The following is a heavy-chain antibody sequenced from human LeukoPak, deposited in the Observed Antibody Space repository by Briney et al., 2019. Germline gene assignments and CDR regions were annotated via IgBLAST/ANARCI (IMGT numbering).Heavy chain of an antibody. D-gene: IGHD2-15*01. Sequence: SETLSLTCTVSGGSISSYYWSWIRQPPGKGLERIGYIYYSGSTNYNPSLKSRVTISVDTSKNQFSLKLSSVTAADTAVYYCARDLGVALDYWGQGTLVTVSS. CDR3: ARDLGVALDY. V-gene: IGHV4-59*01. CDR1: GGSISSYY. CDR2: IYYSGST. J-gene: IGHJ4*02.